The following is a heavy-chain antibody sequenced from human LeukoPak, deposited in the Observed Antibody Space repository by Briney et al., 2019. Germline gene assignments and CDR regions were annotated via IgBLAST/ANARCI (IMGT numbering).Heavy chain of an antibody. CDR2: ISGSGGST. Sequence: RAGGSLRLSCAASGFTFSSYAMSWVRQAPGKGLEWVSAISGSGGSTYYADSVKGRFTISRDNSKNTLYLQMNSLRAEDTAVYSWGGSSTWYSDYSFDSWAQGPLVTVSS. CDR1: GFTFSSYA. CDR3: GGSSTWYSDYSFDS. J-gene: IGHJ4*02. V-gene: IGHV3-23*01. D-gene: IGHD6-13*01.